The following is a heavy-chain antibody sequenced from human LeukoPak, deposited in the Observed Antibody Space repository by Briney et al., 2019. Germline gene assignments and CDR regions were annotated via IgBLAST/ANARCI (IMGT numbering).Heavy chain of an antibody. Sequence: PGGSLRLSCAASGFTFSNYEINWFSQPPGEGREGVSCISTSGGTTYYADSVKGRFTISRDNAKNSLFLQMNTLTVEDTAVYYRARGALHVFDYWGQGTPVTVSS. V-gene: IGHV3-48*03. CDR2: ISTSGGTT. CDR3: ARGALHVFDY. D-gene: IGHD3-10*02. J-gene: IGHJ4*02. CDR1: GFTFSNYE.